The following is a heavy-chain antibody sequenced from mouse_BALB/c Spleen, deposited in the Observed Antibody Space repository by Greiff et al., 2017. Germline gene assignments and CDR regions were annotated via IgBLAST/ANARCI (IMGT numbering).Heavy chain of an antibody. J-gene: IGHJ2*01. CDR2: ISSGGST. D-gene: IGHD2-2*01. CDR3: ARGGYDDYFDN. CDR1: GFTFSSYA. Sequence: EVMLVESGGGLVKPGGSLKLSCAASGFTFSSYAMSWVRQTPEKRLEWVASISSGGSTYYPDSVKGRFTISRDNARNILYLQMSSLRSEDTAMYYCARGGYDDYFDNWGQGTTLTVSS. V-gene: IGHV5-6-5*01.